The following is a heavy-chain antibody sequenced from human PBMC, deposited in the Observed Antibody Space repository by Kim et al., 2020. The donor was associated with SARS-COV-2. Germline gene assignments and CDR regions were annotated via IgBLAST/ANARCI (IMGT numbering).Heavy chain of an antibody. J-gene: IGHJ4*02. V-gene: IGHV3-74*01. D-gene: IGHD1-26*01. CDR2: ISSDGITV. Sequence: GGSLRLSCAASGFTLTKYWMHWVRQAPGKGLVWVSRISSDGITVNYADSVKGRLTISRDNAKNRLYLQMNSLRADDTAVYYCTRVVEGAAGLCDYWGQGT. CDR1: GFTLTKYW. CDR3: TRVVEGAAGLCDY.